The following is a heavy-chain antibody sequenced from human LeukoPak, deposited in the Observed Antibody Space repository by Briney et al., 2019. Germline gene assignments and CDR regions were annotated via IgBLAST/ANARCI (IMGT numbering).Heavy chain of an antibody. D-gene: IGHD2-15*01. J-gene: IGHJ3*02. V-gene: IGHV3-74*01. CDR1: GFTFSSYW. CDR3: AKDYCSGGSCYSADAFDI. CDR2: INTDGSST. Sequence: GGSLRLSCAASGFTFSSYWMHWVRQAPGKGLVWVSRINTDGSSTSYADSVKGRFTISRDNSKNTLYLQMNSLRAEDTAVYYCAKDYCSGGSCYSADAFDIWGQGTMVTVSS.